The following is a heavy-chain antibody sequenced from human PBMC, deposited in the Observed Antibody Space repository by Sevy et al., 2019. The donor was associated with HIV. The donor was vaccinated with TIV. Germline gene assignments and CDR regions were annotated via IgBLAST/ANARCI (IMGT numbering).Heavy chain of an antibody. CDR1: GFTFSDYA. V-gene: IGHV3-23*01. J-gene: IGHJ4*02. Sequence: GGSLRLSCVASGFTFSDYAMSWVRQAPGKGLEWVSSLFGAGHSANYADSVKGRFIISRDNSRNTLSLQLNSLRAEDAAVYYCAKMEGQLVSEDYFDDWGRGILVTVSS. CDR3: AKMEGQLVSEDYFDD. D-gene: IGHD6-13*01. CDR2: LFGAGHSA.